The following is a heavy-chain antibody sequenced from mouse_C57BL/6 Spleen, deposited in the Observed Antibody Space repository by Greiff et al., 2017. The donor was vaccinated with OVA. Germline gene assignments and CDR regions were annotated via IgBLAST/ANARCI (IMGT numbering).Heavy chain of an antibody. Sequence: QVQLQQPGAELVRPGTSVKLSCKASGYTFTSYWMHWVKQRPGQGLEWIGVIDPSDSYTNYNQKFKGKATLTVDTSSSTAYMQLSSLTSEDSAVYYCARSGDGGYFLWGKGTLVTVSA. D-gene: IGHD2-3*01. CDR3: ARSGDGGYFL. V-gene: IGHV1-59*01. J-gene: IGHJ3*01. CDR2: IDPSDSYT. CDR1: GYTFTSYW.